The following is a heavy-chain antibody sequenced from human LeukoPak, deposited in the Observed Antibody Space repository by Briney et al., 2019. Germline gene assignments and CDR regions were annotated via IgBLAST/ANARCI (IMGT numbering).Heavy chain of an antibody. Sequence: PSETLSLTCTVSGGSISSYYWSWIRQPPGKGLEWIGEINHSGSTNYNPSLKSRVTISVDTSKNQFSLKLSSVTAADTAVYYCARGRYDFWSGYYKGANWFDPWGQGTLVTVSS. D-gene: IGHD3-3*01. CDR2: INHSGST. CDR1: GGSISSYY. J-gene: IGHJ5*02. V-gene: IGHV4-34*01. CDR3: ARGRYDFWSGYYKGANWFDP.